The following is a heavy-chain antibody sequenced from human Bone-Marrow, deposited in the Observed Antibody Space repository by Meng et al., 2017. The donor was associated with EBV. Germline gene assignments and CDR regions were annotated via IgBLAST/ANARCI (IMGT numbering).Heavy chain of an antibody. J-gene: IGHJ4*02. Sequence: HGRWRGSGPGMVKPSGTMSLTCAVSGGSISSNHWWSWVRQPPGKGLEWIGEIYHSGSTNFNPSLKSRVTLSLDNSKNQFSLKLSSVTAADTAVYYCARDRWELQKAFEYWGQGTLVTVSS. D-gene: IGHD1-26*01. CDR2: IYHSGST. CDR1: GGSISSNHW. V-gene: IGHV4-4*02. CDR3: ARDRWELQKAFEY.